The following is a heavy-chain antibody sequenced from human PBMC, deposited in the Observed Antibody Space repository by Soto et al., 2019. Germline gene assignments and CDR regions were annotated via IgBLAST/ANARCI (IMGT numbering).Heavy chain of an antibody. D-gene: IGHD3-10*01. CDR1: GGSISSYY. J-gene: IGHJ4*02. CDR3: ARVPPMVRGVYIDY. CDR2: IYYSGST. Sequence: SETLSLTCTVSGGSISSYYWSWIRQPPGKGLEWIGYIYYSGSTNYNPSLKSRVTISVDTSKNQFSLKLSSVTAADTAVYYCARVPPMVRGVYIDYWGQGTLVTVSS. V-gene: IGHV4-59*01.